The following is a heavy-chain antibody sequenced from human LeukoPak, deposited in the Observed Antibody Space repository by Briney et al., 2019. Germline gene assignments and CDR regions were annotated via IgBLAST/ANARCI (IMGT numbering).Heavy chain of an antibody. CDR3: AGTLRYISSWFLGY. CDR1: GGSISSYY. D-gene: IGHD6-13*01. Sequence: SETLSLTCTVSGGSISSYYWSWIRQPAGKGLEWIGRIYTSGSTNYNPSLKSRVTMSVDTSKNQFSLKLSSVTAADTAVYYCAGTLRYISSWFLGYWGQGTLVTVSS. V-gene: IGHV4-4*07. J-gene: IGHJ4*02. CDR2: IYTSGST.